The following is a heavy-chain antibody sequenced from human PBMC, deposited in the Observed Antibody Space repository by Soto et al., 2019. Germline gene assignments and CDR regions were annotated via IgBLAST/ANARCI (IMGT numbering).Heavy chain of an antibody. CDR2: ISGSSSTI. Sequence: GESLKISCKGSGYSFTSYWIGWVRQMPGKGLEWVSYISGSSSTIYYADSVKGRFTISRDNAKTSLYLQMNSLRDEDTAVYYCAGRIGKADYWGQGTLVTVSS. J-gene: IGHJ4*02. V-gene: IGHV3-48*02. CDR3: AGRIGKADY. D-gene: IGHD2-15*01. CDR1: GYSFTSYW.